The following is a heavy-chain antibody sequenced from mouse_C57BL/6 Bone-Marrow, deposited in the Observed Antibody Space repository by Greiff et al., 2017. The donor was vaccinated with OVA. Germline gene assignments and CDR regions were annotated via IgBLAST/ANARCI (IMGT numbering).Heavy chain of an antibody. Sequence: DVQLQESGPGLVKPSQTVFLTCTVTGISITTGNYRWSWIRQFPGNKLEWIGYIYYSGTITYNPSLTSRTTITRDTPKNQFFLEMNSLTAEDTATYYCARDLGGSPYYYAMDYWGQGTSVTVSS. V-gene: IGHV3-5*01. J-gene: IGHJ4*01. CDR3: ARDLGGSPYYYAMDY. CDR2: IYYSGTI. CDR1: GISITTGNYR. D-gene: IGHD1-1*01.